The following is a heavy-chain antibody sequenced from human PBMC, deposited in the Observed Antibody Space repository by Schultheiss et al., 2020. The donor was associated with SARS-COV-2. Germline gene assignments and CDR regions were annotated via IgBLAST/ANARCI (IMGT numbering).Heavy chain of an antibody. J-gene: IGHJ6*02. CDR1: GFTSSDSA. CDR3: SRFGGLDYYYYYGMDV. Sequence: GESLKISCAASGFTSSDSAMHWVRQASGKGLEWVGRIRGKANSYATAYAASVKGRFTISRDDSKNTAYLLMNSLKSEDTAVYYCSRFGGLDYYYYYGMDVWGQGTTVTVSS. D-gene: IGHD3-10*01. CDR2: IRGKANSYAT. V-gene: IGHV3-73*01.